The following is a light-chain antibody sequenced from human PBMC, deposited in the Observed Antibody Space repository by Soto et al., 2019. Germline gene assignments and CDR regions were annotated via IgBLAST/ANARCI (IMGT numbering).Light chain of an antibody. J-gene: IGKJ5*01. CDR3: QQSYMDPIT. Sequence: DIQMTQSPSSLSASVGGRVTITCRASQSISNYLNWYQQLPGTAPKLLIYDASRLQSGVPSRFSGSGGGTDFTLSISSVQPEDFATYFCQQSYMDPITFGQGTRLEIK. CDR1: QSISNY. CDR2: DAS. V-gene: IGKV1-39*01.